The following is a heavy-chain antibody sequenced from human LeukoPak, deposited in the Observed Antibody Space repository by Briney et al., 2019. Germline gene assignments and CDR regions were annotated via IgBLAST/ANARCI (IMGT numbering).Heavy chain of an antibody. CDR3: ARTYYDTLTAYYTYFDF. CDR1: GFTFSSYA. D-gene: IGHD3-9*01. CDR2: ISGSGGST. V-gene: IGHV3-23*01. J-gene: IGHJ4*02. Sequence: GGSLRLSCAASGFTFSSYAMSWVRQAPGKGLEWVSAISGSGGSTYYADSVKGRFTISRDYSKTSLYLQMSSLRADDTAVYYCARTYYDTLTAYYTYFDFWGQGTLVTVTS.